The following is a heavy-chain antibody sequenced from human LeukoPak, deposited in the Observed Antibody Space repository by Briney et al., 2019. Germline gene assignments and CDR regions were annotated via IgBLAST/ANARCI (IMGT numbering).Heavy chain of an antibody. CDR1: GGSFSGYY. D-gene: IGHD6-19*01. Sequence: SETLSPTCAVYGGSFSGYYWSWIRQPPGKGLEWIGEINHSGSTNYNPSLKSRVTISVDKSKNQFSLKLSSVTAADTAVYYCASIHSSGWYSENDYWGQGTLVTVSS. V-gene: IGHV4-34*01. CDR2: INHSGST. J-gene: IGHJ4*02. CDR3: ASIHSSGWYSENDY.